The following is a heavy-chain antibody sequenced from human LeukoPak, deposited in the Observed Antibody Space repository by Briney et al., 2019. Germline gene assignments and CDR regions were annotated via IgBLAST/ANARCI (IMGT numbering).Heavy chain of an antibody. CDR3: ARGLYDTSGYHFDY. D-gene: IGHD3-22*01. CDR1: GGSISIDSYY. J-gene: IGHJ4*02. Sequence: PSETLSLTCTLSGGSISIDSYYCSWIRQRPALGLEWIGYVYYTGSTYYNPSLRSRISLSLDTSEKQISLRLTSVTATDSAVYYCARGLYDTSGYHFDYWGQGTLVTVSS. CDR2: VYYTGST. V-gene: IGHV4-31*03.